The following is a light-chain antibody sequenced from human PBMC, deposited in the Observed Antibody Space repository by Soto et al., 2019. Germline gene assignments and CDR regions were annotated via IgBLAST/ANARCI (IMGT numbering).Light chain of an antibody. Sequence: EIVLTQSPGTLSLSPGERATLSCRASQTVSSSYLAWYQQKPGQAPRLLIYGASNRATGIPDRFGGSGSGADFTLTISRLEPEDFAVYYCQQYGSSPRTFGKGTKVDI. CDR3: QQYGSSPRT. V-gene: IGKV3-20*01. CDR2: GAS. CDR1: QTVSSSY. J-gene: IGKJ1*01.